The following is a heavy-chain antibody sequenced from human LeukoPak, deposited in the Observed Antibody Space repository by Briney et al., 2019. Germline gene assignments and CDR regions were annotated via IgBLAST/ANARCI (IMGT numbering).Heavy chain of an antibody. CDR1: GFTFSRYG. J-gene: IGHJ6*03. V-gene: IGHV3-30*02. Sequence: GGSLRLSCAASGFTFSRYGMHWVRQAPGKGLEWVAFIRYDGSNKYYADSVKGRFTISRGNSKNTLYLQMNSLRAEDTAVYYCAKDITNYYGSGRVPLSSARYYYYMDVWGKGTTVTVSS. CDR3: AKDITNYYGSGRVPLSSARYYYYMDV. CDR2: IRYDGSNK. D-gene: IGHD3-10*01.